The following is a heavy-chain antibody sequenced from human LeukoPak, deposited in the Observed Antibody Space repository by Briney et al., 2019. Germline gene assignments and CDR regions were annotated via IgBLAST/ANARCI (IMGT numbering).Heavy chain of an antibody. CDR1: GGSISSGEYY. CDR3: ARVTTRDTVTTIEYFDY. D-gene: IGHD4-17*01. J-gene: IGHJ4*02. V-gene: IGHV4-30-4*01. Sequence: SQTLSLTCTVSGGSISSGEYYWSWIRQPPGKGLEWIGYIYYSGSTYYNPSLKSRVTISVDTSKNQFSLKLSSVTAADTAVYYCARVTTRDTVTTIEYFDYWGQGTLVTVSS. CDR2: IYYSGST.